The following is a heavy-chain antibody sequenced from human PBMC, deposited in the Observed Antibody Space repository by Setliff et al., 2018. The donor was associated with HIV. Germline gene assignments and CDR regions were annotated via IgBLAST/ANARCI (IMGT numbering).Heavy chain of an antibody. J-gene: IGHJ5*02. Sequence: SETLSLTCAVYGESFSHYYWTWIRQSPGKGLEWIAEINQERTTFYNPSLKSRVIMSLDTSRNEVSLRLNSVTAADTATYFCARVRLSFDNVRCFDLWGQGTRDTVSS. V-gene: IGHV4-34*01. CDR2: INQERTT. CDR3: ARVRLSFDNVRCFDL. D-gene: IGHD1-20*01. CDR1: GESFSHYY.